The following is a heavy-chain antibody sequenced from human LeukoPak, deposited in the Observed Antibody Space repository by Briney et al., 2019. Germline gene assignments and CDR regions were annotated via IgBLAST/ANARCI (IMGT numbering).Heavy chain of an antibody. CDR3: ARNRVGSGTGEYYMDV. CDR1: GGSISSHY. J-gene: IGHJ6*03. CDR2: IYYSGST. Sequence: SETLSLTCTVSGGSISSHYWSWIRQPPGKGLEWIGYIYYSGSTNYNPSLKSRVTISVDTSKNQFSLKLSSVTAADTPVYYCARNRVGSGTGEYYMDVWGKGTTVTVSS. V-gene: IGHV4-59*11. D-gene: IGHD1-1*01.